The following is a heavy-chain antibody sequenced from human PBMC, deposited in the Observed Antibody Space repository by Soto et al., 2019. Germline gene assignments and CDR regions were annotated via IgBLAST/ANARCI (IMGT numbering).Heavy chain of an antibody. V-gene: IGHV6-1*01. J-gene: IGHJ6*02. CDR1: GDSVSSNSAT. CDR3: ARGRIVAPYYYYSGMDV. CDR2: TYYRSKWYS. Sequence: SQTLSLTCAISGDSVSSNSATWNWIRQSPSRGLEWLGRTYYRSKWYSDYAVSVKSRITINPDTSKNQFSLQLNSVTPEDTAVYYCARGRIVAPYYYYSGMDVWGQGTTVTVSS. D-gene: IGHD5-12*01.